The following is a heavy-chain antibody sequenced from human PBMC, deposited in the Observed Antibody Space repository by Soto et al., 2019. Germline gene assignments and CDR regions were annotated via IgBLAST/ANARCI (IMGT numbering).Heavy chain of an antibody. CDR1: GFTFDDYT. CDR2: ISWDGGST. J-gene: IGHJ6*02. Sequence: EVPLVESGGVVVQPGGSLRLSCAASGFTFDDYTMHWVRQAPGKGLAGVSLISWDGGSTYYADSVKGRFTISRDNSKNSLSLQMNSLRTEDSALYYCARDIARAYYYYCQDVWGQGPTVTVSS. CDR3: ARDIARAYYYYCQDV. V-gene: IGHV3-43*01.